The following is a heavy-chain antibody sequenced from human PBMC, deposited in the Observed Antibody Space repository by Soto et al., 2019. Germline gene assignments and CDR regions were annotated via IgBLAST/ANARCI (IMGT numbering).Heavy chain of an antibody. CDR2: INPNSGGT. J-gene: IGHJ6*02. Sequence: QVQLVQSGAEVKKPGASVKVSCKASGYSFTDYYIHWVRQAPGQGLEWMGWINPNSGGTTYAQKFRAWSTMTRDTSINTVYMELSRLTSDDTAVYYCARANAIRPYYYNMDVWGQGTTVTVSS. D-gene: IGHD2-2*01. CDR1: GYSFTDYY. CDR3: ARANAIRPYYYNMDV. V-gene: IGHV1-2*04.